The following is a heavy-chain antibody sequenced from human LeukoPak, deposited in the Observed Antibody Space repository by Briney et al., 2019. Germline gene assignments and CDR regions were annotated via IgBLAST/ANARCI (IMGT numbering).Heavy chain of an antibody. J-gene: IGHJ6*02. Sequence: GESLKISCEGSGYSFTTYWIGWVRQMPGKGLEWMGIIYPGDSDTRYSPSFQGQVTISADKSISTAYLRWSSLKASDTAMYYCARLKNYYDSSGYLGWYYGMDVWGQGTTATVSS. CDR3: ARLKNYYDSSGYLGWYYGMDV. CDR2: IYPGDSDT. CDR1: GYSFTTYW. V-gene: IGHV5-51*01. D-gene: IGHD3-22*01.